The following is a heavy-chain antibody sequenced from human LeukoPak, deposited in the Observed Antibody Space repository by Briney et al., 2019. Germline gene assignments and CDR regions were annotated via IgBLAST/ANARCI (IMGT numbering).Heavy chain of an antibody. J-gene: IGHJ3*02. CDR2: ISWNSGSI. V-gene: IGHV3-9*01. CDR1: GFTFDDYA. CDR3: AKDVRSPSAFDI. Sequence: PGRSLRLSCAASGFTFDDYAMHWVRQAPGKGLEWVSGISWNSGSIGYADSVQGRFTISRDNAKNSLYLQMNSLRAEDTALYYCAKDVRSPSAFDIWGQGTMVTVSS.